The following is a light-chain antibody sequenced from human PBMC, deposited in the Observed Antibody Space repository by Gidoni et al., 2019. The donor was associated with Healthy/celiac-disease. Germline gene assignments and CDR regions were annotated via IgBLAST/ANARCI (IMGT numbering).Light chain of an antibody. Sequence: DIQMTQSPSSLSASGGDRVTITCQASQDISNYLKWYQQKPGKAPKLLIYDASNLETGVPSMFSGSGSGTDFPVTISSLQPEDIATYYCQQYDNLPITFGQGTRLEIK. V-gene: IGKV1-33*01. CDR2: DAS. CDR3: QQYDNLPIT. J-gene: IGKJ5*01. CDR1: QDISNY.